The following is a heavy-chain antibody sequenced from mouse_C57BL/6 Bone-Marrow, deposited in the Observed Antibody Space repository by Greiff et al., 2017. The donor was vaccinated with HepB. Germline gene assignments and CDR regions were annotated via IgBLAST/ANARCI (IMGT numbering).Heavy chain of an antibody. Sequence: VQLQQSGAELARPGASVKLSCKASGYTFTSYGISWVKQRTGQGLEWIGEIYPRSGNTYYNEKFKGKATLTADKSSSTAYMELRSLTSEDSAVYFCARNYYYGSGYVWLAYGGQGTLVTVSA. V-gene: IGHV1-81*01. CDR3: ARNYYYGSGYVWLAY. CDR1: GYTFTSYG. D-gene: IGHD1-1*01. CDR2: IYPRSGNT. J-gene: IGHJ3*01.